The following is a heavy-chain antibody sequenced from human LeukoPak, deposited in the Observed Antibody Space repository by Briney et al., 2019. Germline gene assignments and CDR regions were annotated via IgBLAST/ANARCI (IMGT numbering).Heavy chain of an antibody. Sequence: SETLSLTCAVSGYSISSGYYWGWIRQPPGKGLEWIGSTYHSGSTYYNPSLKSRVTISVDTSKNQFSLKLSSVTAADTAVYYCARRPGVVVPAAILGASDIWGQGTMVTVSS. CDR1: GYSISSGYY. CDR2: TYHSGST. CDR3: ARRPGVVVPAAILGASDI. J-gene: IGHJ3*02. V-gene: IGHV4-38-2*01. D-gene: IGHD2-2*02.